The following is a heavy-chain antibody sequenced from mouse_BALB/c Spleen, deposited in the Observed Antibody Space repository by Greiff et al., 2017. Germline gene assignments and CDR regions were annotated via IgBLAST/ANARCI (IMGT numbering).Heavy chain of an antibody. CDR1: GFTFSSYT. Sequence: EVQLKESGGGLVQPGGSLKLSCAASGFTFSSYTMSWVRQTPEKRLEWVAYISNGGGSTYYPDTVKGRFTISRDNAKNTLYLQMSSLKSEDTAMYYCARPYRYDGGPFAYWGQGTLVTVSA. D-gene: IGHD2-14*01. CDR3: ARPYRYDGGPFAY. CDR2: ISNGGGST. J-gene: IGHJ3*01. V-gene: IGHV5-12-2*01.